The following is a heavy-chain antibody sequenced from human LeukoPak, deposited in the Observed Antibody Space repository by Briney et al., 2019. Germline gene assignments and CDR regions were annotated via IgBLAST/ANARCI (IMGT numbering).Heavy chain of an antibody. CDR3: AKDRGDGSNRDGFFDY. CDR1: GFTFSNYA. V-gene: IGHV3-23*01. D-gene: IGHD5-24*01. Sequence: PGGSLRLSCAASGFTFSNYAMSWVRQAPGKGLEWVSGIGGVAGSAYYADSVKGRFTISRDNSNNTLYLQMNSLRVEDTAAYYCAKDRGDGSNRDGFFDYWGQRTLVTVSS. CDR2: IGGVAGSA. J-gene: IGHJ4*02.